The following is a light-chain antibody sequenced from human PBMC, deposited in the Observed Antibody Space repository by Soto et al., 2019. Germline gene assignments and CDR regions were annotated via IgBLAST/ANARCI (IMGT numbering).Light chain of an antibody. Sequence: EIVVTQSPGTLSLSPGERATLSCRASQSVSSNYLAWYQQKPGQAPRLLIYGASSRATGIPDRFSGSGSGTDFTLTISRLEPEDFAVYYCQQYGSSPRVTFGGGTKVEIK. CDR2: GAS. J-gene: IGKJ4*01. CDR1: QSVSSNY. CDR3: QQYGSSPRVT. V-gene: IGKV3-20*01.